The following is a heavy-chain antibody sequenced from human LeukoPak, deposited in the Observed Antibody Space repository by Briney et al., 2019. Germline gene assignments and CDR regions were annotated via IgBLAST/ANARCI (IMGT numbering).Heavy chain of an antibody. CDR1: GFTFDDYA. J-gene: IGHJ4*02. CDR2: ISWNSGSI. V-gene: IGHV3-9*01. D-gene: IGHD6-13*01. CDR3: AKAGYSSSWSNFDY. Sequence: QPGRSLRLSCAASGFTFDDYAMHWVRQAPGKGLEWVSGISWNSGSIGYADSVKGRFTISRDNAKNSLYLQMNSLRAEDTALYYCAKAGYSSSWSNFDYWGQGTLVTVSS.